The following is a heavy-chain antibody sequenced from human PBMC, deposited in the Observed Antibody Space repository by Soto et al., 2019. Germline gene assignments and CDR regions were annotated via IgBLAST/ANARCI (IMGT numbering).Heavy chain of an antibody. CDR2: ISGKNGNT. CDR3: ARVSSSIVVVPDYGMDV. Sequence: QVQLVQSGVEVKKPGASVKVSCKASGYTFISHGISWVRQAPGQGLEWMGWISGKNGNTNYAQKLQGRVTLTTDTSTSTAYMELRSMRSDDTAVYYCARVSSSIVVVPDYGMDVRGQGTTGTVSS. V-gene: IGHV1-18*04. CDR1: GYTFISHG. D-gene: IGHD2-15*01. J-gene: IGHJ6*02.